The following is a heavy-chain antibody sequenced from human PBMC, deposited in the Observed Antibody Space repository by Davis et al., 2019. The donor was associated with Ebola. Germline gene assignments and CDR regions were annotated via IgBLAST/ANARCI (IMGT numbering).Heavy chain of an antibody. CDR2: MNPNSGNT. CDR1: GYTFTSYD. V-gene: IGHV1-8*03. D-gene: IGHD3-22*01. CDR3: ARVVKYYDSSGYYYGLDY. Sequence: ASVKVSCKASGYTFTSYDINWVRQATGQGLEWMGWMNPNSGNTGYAQKFQGRVTITRNTSISTAYMELNSLRAEDTAVYYCARVVKYYDSSGYYYGLDYWGQGTLVTVSS. J-gene: IGHJ4*02.